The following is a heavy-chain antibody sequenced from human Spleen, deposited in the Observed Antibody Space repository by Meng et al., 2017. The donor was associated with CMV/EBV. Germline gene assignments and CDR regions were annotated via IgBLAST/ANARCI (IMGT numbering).Heavy chain of an antibody. CDR1: YG. CDR3: ARDYRAYYYDSSGSYPHPALDY. CDR2: VSGYNVSR. Sequence: YGLSWVLQSPGQGLESMGWVSGYNVSRQYAQKFQDRVTMTTDTSTSTAYMELRSLRSDDTAVYYCARDYRAYYYDSSGSYPHPALDYWGQGTLVTVSS. V-gene: IGHV1-18*01. J-gene: IGHJ4*02. D-gene: IGHD3-22*01.